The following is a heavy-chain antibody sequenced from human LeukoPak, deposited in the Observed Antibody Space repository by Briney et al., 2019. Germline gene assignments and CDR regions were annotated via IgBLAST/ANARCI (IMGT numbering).Heavy chain of an antibody. V-gene: IGHV3-7*04. D-gene: IGHD3-22*01. CDR1: GFTFSNYW. CDR3: ARDRDYYDSSGYYAHYLDY. Sequence: GGSLRLSCAASGFTFSNYWMSWVRQAPGKGLKWVANIKQDGSEKYYVESVTGRFTISRDNAKNSLYLQMNSLRAEDTAVYYCARDRDYYDSSGYYAHYLDYWGQGTLVTVSS. J-gene: IGHJ4*02. CDR2: IKQDGSEK.